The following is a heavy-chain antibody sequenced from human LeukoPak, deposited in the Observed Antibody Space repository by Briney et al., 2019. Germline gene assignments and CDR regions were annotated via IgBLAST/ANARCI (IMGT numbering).Heavy chain of an antibody. CDR3: AKEYQLLTLYYYYYMDV. J-gene: IGHJ6*03. Sequence: PGGSLRLSCAASGFTFSSYAMSWVRQAPGKGLEWVSAISGSGGSTYYADSVKGRFTISRDNSKNTLYLQMNSLRAEDTAVYYCAKEYQLLTLYYYYYMDVWGKGTTVTVSS. D-gene: IGHD2-2*01. V-gene: IGHV3-23*01. CDR1: GFTFSSYA. CDR2: ISGSGGST.